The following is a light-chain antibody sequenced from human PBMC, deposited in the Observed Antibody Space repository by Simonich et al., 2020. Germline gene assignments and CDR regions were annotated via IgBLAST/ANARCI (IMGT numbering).Light chain of an antibody. J-gene: IGLJ3*02. CDR1: RSNIGAGYD. Sequence: QSVLTQPPSVSGAPGQRVTISCTGSRSNIGAGYDVHWYQQLPGTAPKLLIYGTSNRPSGGPDRFSGSKSGTAASLAITGLQAEDEADYYCQSYDSSLSGWVFGGGTKLTVL. CDR3: QSYDSSLSGWV. V-gene: IGLV1-40*01. CDR2: GTS.